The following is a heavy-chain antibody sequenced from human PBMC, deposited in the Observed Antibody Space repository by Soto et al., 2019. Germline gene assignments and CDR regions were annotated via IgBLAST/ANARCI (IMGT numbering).Heavy chain of an antibody. J-gene: IGHJ4*02. D-gene: IGHD2-2*01. V-gene: IGHV3-23*01. CDR2: ITGSGDKT. Sequence: GSLRLSCAASGFSLKNYAMTWVRQAPGKGLEWVSGITGSGDKTYYADSVKGRFIISRDNSENALYLQMNSLRAEDTALYYCARDCSSSSCSVWRYWGQGTQVTVSS. CDR3: ARDCSSSSCSVWRY. CDR1: GFSLKNYA.